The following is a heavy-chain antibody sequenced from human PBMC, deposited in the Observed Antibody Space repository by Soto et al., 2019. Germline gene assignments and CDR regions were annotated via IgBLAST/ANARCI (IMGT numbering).Heavy chain of an antibody. D-gene: IGHD3-10*01. CDR1: GGSISSYY. CDR3: EKVPGRRGEGDYYYYGMDV. Sequence: LFLTCTVYGGSISSYYWSWMRQPPGNGLAKVGDIYYSGSTNYKPSLKSRVPISVDTSKNRLSLKLSSVTAAETVVYSCEKVPGRRGEGDYYYYGMDVWGQGTTVTVSS. J-gene: IGHJ6*02. V-gene: IGHV4-59*01. CDR2: IYYSGST.